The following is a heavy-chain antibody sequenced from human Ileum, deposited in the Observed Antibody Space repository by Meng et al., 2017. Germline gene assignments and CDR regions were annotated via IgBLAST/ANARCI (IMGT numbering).Heavy chain of an antibody. Sequence: EVQLVEAGGGVVQPGGSLKLSCAASGFTFSDSAMYWVRQTSGKGLERVGRIRSKANSYTTGYIASVKGRFTISRDNSKNTAYLQMNSLKIEDTAVYYCARPSYGDYGVSWGQGTLVTVSS. J-gene: IGHJ5*02. CDR2: IRSKANSYTT. CDR3: ARPSYGDYGVS. D-gene: IGHD4-17*01. V-gene: IGHV3-73*01. CDR1: GFTFSDSA.